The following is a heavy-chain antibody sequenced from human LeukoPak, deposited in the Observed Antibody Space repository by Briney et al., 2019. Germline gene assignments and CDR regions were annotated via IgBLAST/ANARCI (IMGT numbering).Heavy chain of an antibody. V-gene: IGHV3-23*01. CDR1: GFTFSSYA. J-gene: IGHJ4*02. CDR2: ISGSGGST. Sequence: PGGSLRLSCAASGFTFSSYAMSWVRQALGKGLEWVSAISGSGGSTYYADSVKGRFTISRDNSKNTLYVQMNSLRAEDTAVYYCAKARYCSGGSCYHDYWGQGTLVTVSS. D-gene: IGHD2-15*01. CDR3: AKARYCSGGSCYHDY.